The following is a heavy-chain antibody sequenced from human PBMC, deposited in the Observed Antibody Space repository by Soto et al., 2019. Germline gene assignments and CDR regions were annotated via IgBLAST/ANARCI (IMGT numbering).Heavy chain of an antibody. CDR3: ARDQEDYYDSSGYFDY. D-gene: IGHD3-22*01. J-gene: IGHJ4*02. Sequence: QVQLVESGGGVVQPGRSLRLSCAASGFTFSSYGMHWVRQAPGKGLEWVAVIWYDGSNKYYADSVKGRFTISRDNSKNTLYLKMISRRAEDTAVYYCARDQEDYYDSSGYFDYWGQGTLVTVSS. CDR1: GFTFSSYG. V-gene: IGHV3-33*01. CDR2: IWYDGSNK.